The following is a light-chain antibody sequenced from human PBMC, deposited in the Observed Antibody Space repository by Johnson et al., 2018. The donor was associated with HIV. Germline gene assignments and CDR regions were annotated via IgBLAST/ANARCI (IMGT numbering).Light chain of an antibody. CDR3: GTWDSSLSAYV. J-gene: IGLJ1*01. V-gene: IGLV2-5*01. CDR2: NVN. Sequence: QSVLTQPPSVSGSPGQSVTISCPGTSSDVGSYDYVSWYQQHPGTVPKPMIYNVNTRPSGVPDRFSGSKSGNTASMTISGLQTGDEADYYCGTWDSSLSAYVFGTGTKVTV. CDR1: SSDVGSYDY.